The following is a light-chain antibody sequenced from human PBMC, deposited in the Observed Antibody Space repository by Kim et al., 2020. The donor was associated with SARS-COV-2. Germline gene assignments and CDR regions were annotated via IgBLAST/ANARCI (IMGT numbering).Light chain of an antibody. CDR2: TTS. CDR1: QSVSTF. Sequence: DIQLTQSPSSLSASVGDSVTITCRASQSVSTFVNWHQQKPGKAPKVLIETTSTLQSGVSSRFSGSVSGTDFTLTINNLQPEDFATYYCQHSYNVPLTFGGGTKVDIK. V-gene: IGKV1-39*01. J-gene: IGKJ4*01. CDR3: QHSYNVPLT.